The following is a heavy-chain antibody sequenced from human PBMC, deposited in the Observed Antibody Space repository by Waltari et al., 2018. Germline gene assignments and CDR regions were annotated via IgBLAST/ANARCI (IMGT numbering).Heavy chain of an antibody. CDR3: ARAPWVPGSSGWYVPFDY. Sequence: QVQLVQSGAEVKKPGASVKVSCKASGYTFTSYGISWVRQAPGQGLEWMGWISAYNGNTNYAQKLQGRVTMTTDTSTSTAYMELRSLRSDDTAVYYCARAPWVPGSSGWYVPFDYWGQGTLVTVSS. D-gene: IGHD6-19*01. J-gene: IGHJ4*02. CDR2: ISAYNGNT. V-gene: IGHV1-18*01. CDR1: GYTFTSYG.